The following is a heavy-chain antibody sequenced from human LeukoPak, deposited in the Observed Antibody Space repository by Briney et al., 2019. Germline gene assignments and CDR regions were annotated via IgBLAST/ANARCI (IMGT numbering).Heavy chain of an antibody. V-gene: IGHV1-69*13. D-gene: IGHD3-9*01. Sequence: SVKVSCKASGGTFSSYAISWVRQAPGQGLEWMGGIIPIFGTANYAQKFQGRVTITADESTSTAYMELRSLRSDDTAVYYCARDRLRYFDSSYDYWGQGTLVTVSS. CDR1: GGTFSSYA. J-gene: IGHJ4*02. CDR2: IIPIFGTA. CDR3: ARDRLRYFDSSYDY.